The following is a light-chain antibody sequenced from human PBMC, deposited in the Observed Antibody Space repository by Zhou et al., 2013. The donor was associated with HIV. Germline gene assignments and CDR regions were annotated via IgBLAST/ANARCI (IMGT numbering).Light chain of an antibody. J-gene: IGKJ2*01. Sequence: EIVLTQSPGTLSLSPGERATLSCRASQTVSGIYLAWYQQRPGQAPTLLIYGVSRGPTGISDRFSGSGSGTDFTLTISRLEPEDFAVYYCQQYGSSPYTFGQGTKLELK. V-gene: IGKV3-20*01. CDR3: QQYGSSPYT. CDR2: GVS. CDR1: QTVSGIY.